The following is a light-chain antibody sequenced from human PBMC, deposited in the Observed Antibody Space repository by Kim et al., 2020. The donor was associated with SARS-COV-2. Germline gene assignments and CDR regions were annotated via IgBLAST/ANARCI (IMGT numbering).Light chain of an antibody. V-gene: IGKV1-5*03. CDR2: EAS. CDR3: QQYKGYST. CDR1: QGIDNA. J-gene: IGKJ3*01. Sequence: SASVGDTVTITCRASQGIDNALAWYQQKSGEVPKLLIYEASVLATGVPSRFIGSGSETEFTLTISSLQPDDCATYYCQQYKGYSTFGPGTKVDIK.